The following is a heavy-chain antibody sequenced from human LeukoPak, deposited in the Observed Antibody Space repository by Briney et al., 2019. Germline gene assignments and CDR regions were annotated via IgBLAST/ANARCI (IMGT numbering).Heavy chain of an antibody. D-gene: IGHD3-22*01. Sequence: PSETLSLTCAVYGGSFSGYYWSWVRQPPGKGLEWIGEISHSGNTNYNPSLKSRVTISLDTSKKQFFLRLSPVTAADTAVYYCAMSFYDISDYSLSGAFDIWGQGTMVTVSS. J-gene: IGHJ3*02. CDR3: AMSFYDISDYSLSGAFDI. CDR1: GGSFSGYY. V-gene: IGHV4-34*01. CDR2: ISHSGNT.